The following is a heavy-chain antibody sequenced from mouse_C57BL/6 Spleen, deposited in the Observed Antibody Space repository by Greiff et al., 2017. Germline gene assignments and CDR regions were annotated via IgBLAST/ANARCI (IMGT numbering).Heavy chain of an antibody. CDR1: GFTFSSYA. J-gene: IGHJ2*01. CDR2: ISSGGDYI. V-gene: IGHV5-9-1*02. D-gene: IGHD2-4*01. CDR3: TRDPYDYDEGYFDY. Sequence: VMLVESGEGLVKPGGSLKLSCAASGFTFSSYAMSWVRQTPEKRLEWVAYISSGGDYIYYADTVKGRFTISRDNARNTLYLQMSSLKSEDTAMYYCTRDPYDYDEGYFDYWGKGTTLTVSS.